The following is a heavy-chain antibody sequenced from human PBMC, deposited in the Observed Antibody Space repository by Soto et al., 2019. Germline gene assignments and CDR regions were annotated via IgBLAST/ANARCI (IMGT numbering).Heavy chain of an antibody. D-gene: IGHD2-21*01. CDR3: ARSPFPDYYDY. CDR1: GFSFSSYW. Sequence: EVQLVESGGGAVQPGGSLRLSCAASGFSFSSYWMHWVRQGPGKGLLWVSHVTNDGSVTSYADSVEGRFTISRDNAKQTQCLKMGSPRAEDRAGDYCARSPFPDYYDYWGHGNLVSVSS. J-gene: IGHJ4*01. V-gene: IGHV3-74*01. CDR2: VTNDGSVT.